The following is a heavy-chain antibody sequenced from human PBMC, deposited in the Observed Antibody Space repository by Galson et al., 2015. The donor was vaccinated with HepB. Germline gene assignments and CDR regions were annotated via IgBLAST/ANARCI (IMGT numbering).Heavy chain of an antibody. D-gene: IGHD2-21*02. V-gene: IGHV1-46*01. J-gene: IGHJ6*02. CDR1: EYIVTTYY. Sequence: SVKVSCKASEYIVTTYYMHWVRQAPGQGLEWMGIINPTGGSTSYAQKFQERVTLTRDTSTNTVYMELSSLRVDDTAVYYCVSDSIYCGGDCDQPERDYAYYYGLDVWGQGTTVTVSS. CDR2: INPTGGST. CDR3: VSDSIYCGGDCDQPERDYAYYYGLDV.